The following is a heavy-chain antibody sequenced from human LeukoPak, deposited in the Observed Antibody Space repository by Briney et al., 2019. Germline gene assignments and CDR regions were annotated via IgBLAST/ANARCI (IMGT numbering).Heavy chain of an antibody. CDR3: ARVIRTGTTYPYYYYYMDV. CDR2: IIPIFGTA. J-gene: IGHJ6*03. D-gene: IGHD1-1*01. Sequence: ASVKVSCKASGGTFSSYAISWVRQAPGQGLEWMGGIIPIFGTANYAQKFQGRVTITADESTSTAYMELSSLRSEDTAVYYCARVIRTGTTYPYYYYYMDVWGKGTTVTVSS. CDR1: GGTFSSYA. V-gene: IGHV1-69*13.